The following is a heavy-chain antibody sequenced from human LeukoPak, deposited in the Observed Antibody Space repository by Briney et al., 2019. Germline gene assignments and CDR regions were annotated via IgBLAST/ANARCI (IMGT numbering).Heavy chain of an antibody. CDR3: ATRSRFLEWLIDY. J-gene: IGHJ4*02. V-gene: IGHV1-24*01. D-gene: IGHD3-3*01. Sequence: ASVKVSCKVSGYTLTELSMHWVRQAPGKGLEWMGGFDPEDGEAIYAQKFQGRVTMTEDTSTDTAYMELSSLRSEDTAVYYCATRSRFLEWLIDYWGQGTLVTVSS. CDR1: GYTLTELS. CDR2: FDPEDGEA.